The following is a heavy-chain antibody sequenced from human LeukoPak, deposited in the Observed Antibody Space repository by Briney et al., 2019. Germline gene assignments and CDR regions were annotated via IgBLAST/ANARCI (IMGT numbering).Heavy chain of an antibody. V-gene: IGHV4-38-2*02. CDR2: IYHSGST. J-gene: IGHJ4*02. CDR1: GYSISSGYY. CDR3: ARRGYPYYFDY. Sequence: SETLSLTCTVSGYSISSGYYWGWIRQPPGKGLEWIGSIYHSGSTYYNPSLKSRVTISVDTSKNQFSLKLSSVTAADTAVYYCARRGYPYYFDYWGQGTLVTVSS. D-gene: IGHD5-12*01.